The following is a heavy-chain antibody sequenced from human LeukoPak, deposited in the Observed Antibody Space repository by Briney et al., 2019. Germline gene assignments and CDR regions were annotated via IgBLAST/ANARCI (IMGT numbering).Heavy chain of an antibody. D-gene: IGHD3-22*01. CDR1: GYSISSGYY. V-gene: IGHV4-38-2*01. CDR2: IYHSGTT. Sequence: SETLSLTCAVSGYSISSGYYWGWIRQPPGKGLKWIGSIYHSGTTYYNPSLKSRVTISVDTSKNQFSLKLSSVTAADTAVYYCARLPLSDSSGPGGGYYFDYWGQGTLVTVSS. CDR3: ARLPLSDSSGPGGGYYFDY. J-gene: IGHJ4*02.